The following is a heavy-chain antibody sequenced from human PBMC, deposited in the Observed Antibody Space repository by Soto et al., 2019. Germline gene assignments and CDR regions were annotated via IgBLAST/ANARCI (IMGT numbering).Heavy chain of an antibody. D-gene: IGHD6-13*01. Sequence: SETLSLTCTVSGGSISSGDYYWSWIRQPPGKGLEWIGYIYYSGSTYYNPSLKSRVTISVDTSKNQFSLKLSSVTAADTAVYYCARDFIAAAGTASRGFDPWGKGTLVTVSS. J-gene: IGHJ5*02. CDR1: GGSISSGDYY. CDR3: ARDFIAAAGTASRGFDP. CDR2: IYYSGST. V-gene: IGHV4-30-4*02.